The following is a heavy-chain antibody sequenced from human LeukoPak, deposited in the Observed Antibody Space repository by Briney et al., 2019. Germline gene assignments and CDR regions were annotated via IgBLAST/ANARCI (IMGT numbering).Heavy chain of an antibody. CDR2: IYYSGST. J-gene: IGHJ3*02. CDR1: GGSISSYY. V-gene: IGHV4-59*01. CDR3: ARDPGIAAAGTSGAFDI. D-gene: IGHD6-13*01. Sequence: TSSETLSLTCTVSGGSISSYYWSRIRQPPGKGLEWIGYIYYSGSTNYNPSLKSRITISVDTSKNQFSLKLSSVTAADTAVYYCARDPGIAAAGTSGAFDIWGQGTMVTVSS.